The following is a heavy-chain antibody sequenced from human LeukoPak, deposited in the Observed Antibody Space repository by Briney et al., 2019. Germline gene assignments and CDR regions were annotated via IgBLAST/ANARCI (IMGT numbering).Heavy chain of an antibody. CDR2: IYYSGST. D-gene: IGHD6-6*01. V-gene: IGHV4-39*01. CDR3: ARRRSSIAARPGGGDY. J-gene: IGHJ4*02. CDR1: GGSISSGIYY. Sequence: SETLSLTCTVSGGSISSGIYYFSWVRQPPGKGLEWIGSIYYSGSTYYNPSLKSRVTISVDTSKNQFSLKLRSVTAADTAVYYCARRRSSIAARPGGGDYWGQGTLVTVSS.